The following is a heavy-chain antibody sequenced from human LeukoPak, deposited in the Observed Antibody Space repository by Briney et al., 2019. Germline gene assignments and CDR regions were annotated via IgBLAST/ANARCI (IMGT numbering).Heavy chain of an antibody. CDR2: IYYSGST. D-gene: IGHD3-10*01. J-gene: IGHJ3*02. CDR1: GGSISSGGYY. V-gene: IGHV4-31*03. CDR3: ARDRVYYGSGSYRAHHAFDI. Sequence: SETLSLTCTVSGGSISSGGYYWSWIRQHPGKGLEWIGYIYYSGSTYYNPSLKSRVTISVDTSKNQFSLKLSSVTAADTAVYYCARDRVYYGSGSYRAHHAFDIWGQGTMVTVSS.